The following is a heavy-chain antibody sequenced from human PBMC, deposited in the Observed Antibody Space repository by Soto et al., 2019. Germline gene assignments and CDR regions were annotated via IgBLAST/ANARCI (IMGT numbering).Heavy chain of an antibody. V-gene: IGHV4-30-4*01. CDR1: GGSISSGDYY. CDR3: GTMPIVVEPAPMDV. Sequence: SETLSLTCTVSGGSISSGDYYWSWIRQPPGKGLEWIGYIYYSGSASYNASLKSRTSISADPSNNQFSLKLHSLAAADTAVYFCGTMPIVVEPAPMDVWGPGTSVTVSS. CDR2: IYYSGSA. J-gene: IGHJ6*02. D-gene: IGHD2-2*01.